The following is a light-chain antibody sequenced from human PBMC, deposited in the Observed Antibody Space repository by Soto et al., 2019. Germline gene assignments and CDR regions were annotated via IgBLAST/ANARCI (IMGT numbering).Light chain of an antibody. Sequence: DIQMTQSPSTLSGSVGDRVTITCRASQSISSYLNWYQQKPGKAPKLLIYAASSLQSGVPSRFSGSGSGTDFTLTISSLQPDDFATYYCQQYDGYPLTFGGGTKVDIK. CDR2: AAS. CDR1: QSISSY. V-gene: IGKV1-39*01. J-gene: IGKJ4*01. CDR3: QQYDGYPLT.